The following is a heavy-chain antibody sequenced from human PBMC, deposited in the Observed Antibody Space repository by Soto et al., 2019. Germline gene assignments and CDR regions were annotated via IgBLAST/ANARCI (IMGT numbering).Heavy chain of an antibody. CDR3: ARLKTKLEHYYYGMDV. V-gene: IGHV5-51*01. CDR2: IYPGDSGI. CDR1: GYSFTSYQ. J-gene: IGHJ6*02. D-gene: IGHD1-1*01. Sequence: GESLKISCKGSGYSFTSYQIGWVRQVPGKGLEWMGIIYPGDSGIRYSPSFQGQVTISADKSITTAYLQWSSLKASDTAIYYCARLKTKLEHYYYGMDVWGQGTTVTVSS.